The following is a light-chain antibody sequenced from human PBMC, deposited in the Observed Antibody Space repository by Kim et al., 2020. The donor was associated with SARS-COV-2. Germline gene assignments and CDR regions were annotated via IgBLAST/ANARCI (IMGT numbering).Light chain of an antibody. V-gene: IGLV3-19*01. CDR1: SLRSYY. J-gene: IGLJ2*01. Sequence: VALGQTVRITCQGDSLRSYYATGYQHKPGQAPILVIYGKNNRPSGIPDRVSGSSAGNTASLTITGTQAGDEADYYCNSRDSNDNVVFGGGTQLTVL. CDR2: GKN. CDR3: NSRDSNDNVV.